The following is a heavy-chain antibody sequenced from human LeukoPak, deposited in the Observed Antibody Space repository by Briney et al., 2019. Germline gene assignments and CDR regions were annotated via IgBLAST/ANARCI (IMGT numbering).Heavy chain of an antibody. Sequence: PSGTLSLTCTVSGGSISSYYWSWIRQPPGKGLEWIGYIYYSGGTNYNPSLKSRVTISVDTSKNQFSLKLSSVTAADTAVYYCARHGYYDSSGYSDYWGQGTLVTVSS. CDR2: IYYSGGT. J-gene: IGHJ4*02. D-gene: IGHD3-22*01. CDR3: ARHGYYDSSGYSDY. CDR1: GGSISSYY. V-gene: IGHV4-59*08.